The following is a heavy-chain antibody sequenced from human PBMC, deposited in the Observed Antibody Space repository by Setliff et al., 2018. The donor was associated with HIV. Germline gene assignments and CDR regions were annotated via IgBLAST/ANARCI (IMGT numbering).Heavy chain of an antibody. Sequence: PGGSLRLSCAASGFTFSDHYMDWVRQAPGKGLEWVGRTTNKADSYNTNYAASVKGRFTIARDDSKKSLYLQMNSLRAEDTAVYYCARYKWNNWIFGWFDPWGQGTQVTVSS. D-gene: IGHD1-20*01. V-gene: IGHV3-72*01. CDR2: TTNKADSYNT. CDR1: GFTFSDHY. J-gene: IGHJ5*02. CDR3: ARYKWNNWIFGWFDP.